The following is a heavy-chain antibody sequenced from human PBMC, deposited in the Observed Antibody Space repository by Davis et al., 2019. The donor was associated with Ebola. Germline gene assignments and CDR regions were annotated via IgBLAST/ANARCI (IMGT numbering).Heavy chain of an antibody. J-gene: IGHJ6*02. Sequence: SETLSLTCAVYGGSFSGYYWSWIRQPPGKGLEWIGEINHSGSTNYNPSLKSRVTISVDTSKNQFSLKLSSVTAADTAVYYCARQFGYYDSSGYHSPYYYGMDVWGQGTTVTVSS. CDR1: GGSFSGYY. CDR2: INHSGST. CDR3: ARQFGYYDSSGYHSPYYYGMDV. V-gene: IGHV4-34*01. D-gene: IGHD3-22*01.